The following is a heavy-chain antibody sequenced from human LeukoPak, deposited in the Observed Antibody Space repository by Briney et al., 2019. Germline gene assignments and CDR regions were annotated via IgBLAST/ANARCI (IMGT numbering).Heavy chain of an antibody. Sequence: ASVKVSCKASGYTFTSYYMRWVRQPHGQGLEWMGIINPSGGSTSYAQKFQGRVTMTRDTSTSTVYMELSSLRSEDTAVYYCARARVERYFEWSHHYYYYMDVWGKGTTVTISS. CDR2: INPSGGST. CDR1: GYTFTSYY. V-gene: IGHV1-46*01. D-gene: IGHD3-9*01. CDR3: ARARVERYFEWSHHYYYYMDV. J-gene: IGHJ6*03.